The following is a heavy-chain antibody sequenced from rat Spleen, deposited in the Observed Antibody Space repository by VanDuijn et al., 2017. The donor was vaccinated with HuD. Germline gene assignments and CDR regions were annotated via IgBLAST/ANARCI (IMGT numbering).Heavy chain of an antibody. D-gene: IGHD1-1*01. Sequence: EVQLVESGGDLVQPGRSMKLSCAASGFIFSNYYMAWVRQAPKKGLEWVATITYDGSSTYYRDSVKCRFTISRDNAKSILYLQMDSLRSEDTATYYCTRLQWSYFDYWGQGVMVTVSS. V-gene: IGHV5-7*01. CDR1: GFIFSNYY. J-gene: IGHJ2*01. CDR2: ITYDGSST. CDR3: TRLQWSYFDY.